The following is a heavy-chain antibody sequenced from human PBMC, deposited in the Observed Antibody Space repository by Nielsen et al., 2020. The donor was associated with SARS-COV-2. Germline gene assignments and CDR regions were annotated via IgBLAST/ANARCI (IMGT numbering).Heavy chain of an antibody. V-gene: IGHV4-59*08. J-gene: IGHJ3*02. CDR3: ARHVFLPYDAFDI. CDR1: GGSTSSYY. D-gene: IGHD3-10*02. CDR2: IYYSGST. Sequence: SETLSLTCTVSGGSTSSYYWSWIRQPPGKGLEWIGYIYYSGSTNYNPSLKSRVTISVDTSKNQFSLKLSSVTAADTAVYYCARHVFLPYDAFDIWGQGTMVTVSS.